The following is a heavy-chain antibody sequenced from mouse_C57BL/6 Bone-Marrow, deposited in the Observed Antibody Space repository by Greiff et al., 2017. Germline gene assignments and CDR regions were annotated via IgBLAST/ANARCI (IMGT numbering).Heavy chain of an antibody. Sequence: EVHLVESGGDLVKPGGSLKLSCAASGFTFSSYGMSWVRQTPDKRLEWVATISSGGSYTYYPDSVKGRFTISRDNAKNTLYLQMSSLKSEDTAMYYCARGSDGYYPYYFDYWGQGTTLTVSS. D-gene: IGHD2-3*01. CDR1: GFTFSSYG. CDR3: ARGSDGYYPYYFDY. J-gene: IGHJ2*01. CDR2: ISSGGSYT. V-gene: IGHV5-6*01.